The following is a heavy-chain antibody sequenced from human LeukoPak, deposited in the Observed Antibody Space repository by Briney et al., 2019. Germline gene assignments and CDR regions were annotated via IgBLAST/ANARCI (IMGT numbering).Heavy chain of an antibody. V-gene: IGHV3-53*01. Sequence: GGSLRLSCAASGFTFGNYAMTWVRQAPGKGLEWVSVIYSGGSTYYADSVKGRFTISRDNSKNTLYLQMNSLRAEDTAVYYCARDSVRAGYFDYWGQGTLVTVSS. CDR3: ARDSVRAGYFDY. CDR1: GFTFGNYA. CDR2: IYSGGST. D-gene: IGHD3-10*01. J-gene: IGHJ4*02.